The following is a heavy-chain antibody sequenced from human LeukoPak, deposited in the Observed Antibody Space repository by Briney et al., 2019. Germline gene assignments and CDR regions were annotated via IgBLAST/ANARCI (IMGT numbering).Heavy chain of an antibody. CDR1: GGSINSYY. Sequence: PSETLSLTCSVSGGSINSYYWIWIRQPPGKGLEWIGYIYYTGSTNYNPSLKSRVTVSVDTPKNQFYLQLRSVTAADTAVYYCARIGRVGGYYFDHWGQGTLVTVSS. D-gene: IGHD3-16*01. J-gene: IGHJ4*02. V-gene: IGHV4-59*01. CDR2: IYYTGST. CDR3: ARIGRVGGYYFDH.